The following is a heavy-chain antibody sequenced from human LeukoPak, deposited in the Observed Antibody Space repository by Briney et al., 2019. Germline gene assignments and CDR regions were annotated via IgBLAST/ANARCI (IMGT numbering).Heavy chain of an antibody. CDR3: AKALSDFWSGIDY. Sequence: GGSLRLSWAGSGFILNNYAMHWVGNPPGKGREGVSGISWNSGSIDYADSVKGRFTISRDNSKNTLYLQMNSLRAEDTAVYYCAKALSDFWSGIDYWGQGALVTVSS. CDR2: ISWNSGSI. J-gene: IGHJ4*02. D-gene: IGHD3-3*01. V-gene: IGHV3-9*01. CDR1: GFILNNYA.